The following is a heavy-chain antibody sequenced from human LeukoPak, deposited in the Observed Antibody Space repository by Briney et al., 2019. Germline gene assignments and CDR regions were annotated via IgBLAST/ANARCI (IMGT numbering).Heavy chain of an antibody. CDR3: ARDGPCSSTSCQNFDF. V-gene: IGHV1-2*02. CDR1: GYTFNGYY. J-gene: IGHJ4*02. CDR2: INPYSGDT. Sequence: ASVKVSCKASGYTFNGYYIHWVRQAPGQGLEWMGWINPYSGDTNYAQKFQGRVTMTRDTSISTAYMELSSLRSDDTAVYYCARDGPCSSTSCQNFDFWGQGTLVTVPS. D-gene: IGHD2-2*01.